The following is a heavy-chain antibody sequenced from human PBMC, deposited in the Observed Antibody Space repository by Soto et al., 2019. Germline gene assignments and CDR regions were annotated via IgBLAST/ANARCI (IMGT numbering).Heavy chain of an antibody. CDR1: GGSISSSSYY. CDR2: IYYSGST. Sequence: PSETLSLTCTVSGGSISSSSYYWGWIRQPPGKGLEWIGSIYYSGSTYYNPSLKSRVTISVDTSKNQFSLKLSSVTAADTAVYYCARGRGRGYSGYDSFDYWGQGTLVTVSS. J-gene: IGHJ4*02. V-gene: IGHV4-39*07. CDR3: ARGRGRGYSGYDSFDY. D-gene: IGHD5-12*01.